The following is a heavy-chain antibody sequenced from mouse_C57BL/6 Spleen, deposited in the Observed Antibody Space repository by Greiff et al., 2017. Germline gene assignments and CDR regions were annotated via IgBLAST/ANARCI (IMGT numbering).Heavy chain of an antibody. V-gene: IGHV5-4*01. J-gene: IGHJ4*01. CDR1: GFTFSSYA. CDR2: ISDGGSYT. D-gene: IGHD2-5*01. Sequence: DVKLVESGGGLVKPGGSLKLSCAASGFTFSSYAMSWVRQPPEKRLEWVATISDGGSYTNYPDNVMGRFTISRDNAKNNLYLQMSHLKSEDTAMYYCARERDYYSNYGDAMDYWGQGTSVTVSS. CDR3: ARERDYYSNYGDAMDY.